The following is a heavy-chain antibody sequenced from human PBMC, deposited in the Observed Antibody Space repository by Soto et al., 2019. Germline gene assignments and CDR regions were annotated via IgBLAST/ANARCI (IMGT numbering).Heavy chain of an antibody. CDR3: ARTYYHDSSGYYRDNYYGMDV. CDR1: GGTLSRYV. D-gene: IGHD3-22*01. Sequence: QALLVQSGAEVQKPGSSVKVSCKASGGTLSRYVISWVRQAPGQGLEWMGGIIPLFGTASYEQKFQTRVTITADESTGTAYMELSSLRSEDTAVYYCARTYYHDSSGYYRDNYYGMDVWGQGTTVTVSS. CDR2: IIPLFGTA. V-gene: IGHV1-69*01. J-gene: IGHJ6*02.